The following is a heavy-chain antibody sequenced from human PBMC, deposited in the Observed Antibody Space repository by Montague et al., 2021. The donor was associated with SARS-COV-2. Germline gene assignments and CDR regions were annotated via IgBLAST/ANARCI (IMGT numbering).Heavy chain of an antibody. CDR2: IYYSGST. Sequence: SETLSLTCTVSGGSISSSSYYWGWVRQPPGKWLEWIGSIYYSGSTYYNPSLKSRVTISVDTSKNQFSLKLSSVTAADTAVYYCATYYDILTGYYIDAFDIWGQGTMVTVSS. CDR1: GGSISSSSYY. V-gene: IGHV4-39*01. CDR3: ATYYDILTGYYIDAFDI. J-gene: IGHJ3*02. D-gene: IGHD3-9*01.